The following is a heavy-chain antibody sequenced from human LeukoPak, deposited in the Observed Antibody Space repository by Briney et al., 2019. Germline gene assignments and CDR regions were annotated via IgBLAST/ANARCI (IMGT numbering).Heavy chain of an antibody. D-gene: IGHD6-25*01. J-gene: IGHJ4*02. Sequence: ETLSLTCTVSGSSISSSSYYWGWIRQPPGKGLEWIGNTYYGGDTYYNPSLKSRVTISVDTSKNQFSLELNSVTAADTAVYYCAAAFDYWGQGTLVTVSS. CDR3: AAAFDY. V-gene: IGHV4-39*01. CDR2: TYYGGDT. CDR1: GSSISSSSYY.